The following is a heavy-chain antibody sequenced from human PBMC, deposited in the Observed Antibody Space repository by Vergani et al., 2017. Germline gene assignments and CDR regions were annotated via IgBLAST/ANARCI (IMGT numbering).Heavy chain of an antibody. CDR2: INPNSGGT. D-gene: IGHD4-17*01. Sequence: QVQLVQSGAEVKKPGASVKVSCKASGYTFTGYYMHLARQAPGQGLEWMGWINPNSGGTNYAQKLQGRVTMTRDTSISTAYMELSRLRSDDTAVYYCARVGDYGDYGDWFDPWGQGTLVTVSS. J-gene: IGHJ5*02. CDR3: ARVGDYGDYGDWFDP. CDR1: GYTFTGYY. V-gene: IGHV1-2*02.